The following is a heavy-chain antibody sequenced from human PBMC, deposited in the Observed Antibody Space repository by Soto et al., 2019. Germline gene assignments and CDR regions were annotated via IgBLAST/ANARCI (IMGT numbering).Heavy chain of an antibody. CDR3: ATKYRFYYDSSGSPLFY. CDR1: GFTFSSYA. D-gene: IGHD3-22*01. Sequence: EVQLLESGGGLVQPGGSLRLSCAASGFTFSSYAMSWVRQAPGKGLEWVSAISGSGGSTYYADSVKGRFTISRDNSKNTLYLQMNSLRAEDTAVYYCATKYRFYYDSSGSPLFYWVQGTLVTVSS. V-gene: IGHV3-23*01. J-gene: IGHJ4*02. CDR2: ISGSGGST.